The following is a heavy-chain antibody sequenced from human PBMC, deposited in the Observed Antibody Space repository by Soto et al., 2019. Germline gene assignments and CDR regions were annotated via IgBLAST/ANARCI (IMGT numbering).Heavy chain of an antibody. Sequence: GGSLRLSCAASGFTFSNAWMSWVRQAPGKGLEWVGRIKSKTDGGTTDYAAPVKGRFTISRDDSKNTLYLQMNSLKTEDTAVDYCTTDRDDCTNGVCPFDYWGQGTLVTVSS. J-gene: IGHJ4*02. D-gene: IGHD2-8*01. CDR2: IKSKTDGGTT. CDR3: TTDRDDCTNGVCPFDY. CDR1: GFTFSNAW. V-gene: IGHV3-15*01.